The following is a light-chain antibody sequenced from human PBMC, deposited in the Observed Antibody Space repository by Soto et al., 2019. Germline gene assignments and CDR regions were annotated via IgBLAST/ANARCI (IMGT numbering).Light chain of an antibody. J-gene: IGLJ2*01. Sequence: QSALTQPASVSGSPGQSITISCTGTSSDIGTYNFVSWYQQHPGKAPKLLTHEINNRPSGVSIRFSGSKSGNTASLTISGLQAEDEADYYCSSDTTTSTLIFGGGTKVTVL. V-gene: IGLV2-14*01. CDR2: EIN. CDR3: SSDTTTSTLI. CDR1: SSDIGTYNF.